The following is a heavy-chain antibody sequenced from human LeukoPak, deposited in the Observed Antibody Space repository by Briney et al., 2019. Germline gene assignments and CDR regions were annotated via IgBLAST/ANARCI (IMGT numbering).Heavy chain of an antibody. D-gene: IGHD3-22*01. CDR2: ISWNSGSI. V-gene: IGHV3-9*01. Sequence: PGGSLRLSCAASGFTFDDYAMHWVRQAPGKGLEGVSGISWNSGSIGYADSVKGRFTISRDNAKNSLYLQMNSLRAEDTALYYCAKDISHYYDSSGAFDIWGQGTMVTVSS. J-gene: IGHJ3*02. CDR1: GFTFDDYA. CDR3: AKDISHYYDSSGAFDI.